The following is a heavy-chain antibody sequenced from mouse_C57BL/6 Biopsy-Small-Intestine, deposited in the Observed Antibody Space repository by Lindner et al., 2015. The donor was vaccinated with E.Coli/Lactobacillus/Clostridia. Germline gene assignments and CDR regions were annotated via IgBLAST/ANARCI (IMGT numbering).Heavy chain of an antibody. D-gene: IGHD2-1*01. CDR1: GFTFSDYG. V-gene: IGHV5-17*01. Sequence: VQLQESGGGLVKPGGSLKLSCAASGFTFSDYGMHWVRQAPEKGLEWVAYISSGSSTIYYADTVKGRFTISRDNAKNTLFLQMTSLRSEDTAIYYCARHGITWFAYWGQGTLVTVSA. CDR3: ARHGITWFAY. J-gene: IGHJ3*01. CDR2: ISSGSSTI.